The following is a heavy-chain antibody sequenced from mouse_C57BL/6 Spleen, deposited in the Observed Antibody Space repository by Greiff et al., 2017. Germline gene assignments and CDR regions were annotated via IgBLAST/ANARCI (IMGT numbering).Heavy chain of an antibody. CDR3: TEGDYINYFDY. CDR2: IRLKSDNYAT. D-gene: IGHD2-12*01. Sequence: EVQVVESGGGLVQPGGSMKLSCGASGFTFSNYWMNWVRQSPEKGLEWVAQIRLKSDNYATYYAEYVKGRFTISSDDSTSSVYLQLNNLRAAVTGISCCTEGDYINYFDYWGQGTTLTVSS. V-gene: IGHV6-3*01. CDR1: GFTFSNYW. J-gene: IGHJ2*01.